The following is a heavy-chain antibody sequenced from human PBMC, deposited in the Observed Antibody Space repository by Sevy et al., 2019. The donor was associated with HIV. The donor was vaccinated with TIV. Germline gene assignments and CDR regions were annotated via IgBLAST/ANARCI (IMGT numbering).Heavy chain of an antibody. CDR1: GIIFTTSD. Sequence: GGSLRLSCAVSGIIFTTSDMHWVRQAPGKGLEWVAVISYDGRNKFYGDSVKGRFTISRDNPKNILYLQMNSLRDEDTAVYYCAKDFTGYDGMDVWGQGTMVTVSS. CDR3: AKDFTGYDGMDV. CDR2: ISYDGRNK. D-gene: IGHD3-9*01. J-gene: IGHJ6*02. V-gene: IGHV3-30*18.